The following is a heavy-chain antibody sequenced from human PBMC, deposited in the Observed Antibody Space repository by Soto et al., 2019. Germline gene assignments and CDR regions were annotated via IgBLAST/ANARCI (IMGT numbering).Heavy chain of an antibody. V-gene: IGHV1-69*13. Sequence: SVKVSCKASGGTFSSYAISWVRQAPGQGLEWMGGIIPIFGTANYAQKFQGRVTITADESTSTAYMELSSLRSEDTAVYYCARDYYDSSGHGAIDAFDIWGQGTMVT. CDR3: ARDYYDSSGHGAIDAFDI. CDR1: GGTFSSYA. J-gene: IGHJ3*02. CDR2: IIPIFGTA. D-gene: IGHD3-22*01.